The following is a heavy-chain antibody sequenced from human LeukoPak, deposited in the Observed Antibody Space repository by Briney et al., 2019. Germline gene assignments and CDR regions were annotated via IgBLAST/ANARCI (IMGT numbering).Heavy chain of an antibody. D-gene: IGHD1-14*01. Sequence: GGSLRLSCAASGFTFDDYAMHWVRQAPGKGLEWVAVIWYDGSEKFYADSVKGRFTISRDNSKNTLYLQMNSLRVEDTAAYYCARGGNAFDIWGQGTMVTVSS. V-gene: IGHV3-33*08. J-gene: IGHJ3*02. CDR3: ARGGNAFDI. CDR1: GFTFDDYA. CDR2: IWYDGSEK.